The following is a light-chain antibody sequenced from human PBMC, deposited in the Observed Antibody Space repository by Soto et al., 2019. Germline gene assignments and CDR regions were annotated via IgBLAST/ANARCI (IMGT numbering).Light chain of an antibody. J-gene: IGKJ1*01. CDR1: QSVRSSY. CDR3: LQYDKWPPWT. Sequence: IVWTQSPGTLSLSPGERATLSCRASQSVRSSYFAWYQKKPGQAPRLLVYGASTRATGIPARFSGSGSGTEFTLTISSLQSEYFAVYYCLQYDKWPPWTFGQGTKVYIK. V-gene: IGKV3-15*01. CDR2: GAS.